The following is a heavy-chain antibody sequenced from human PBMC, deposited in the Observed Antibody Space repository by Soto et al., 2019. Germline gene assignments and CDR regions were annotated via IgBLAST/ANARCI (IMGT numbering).Heavy chain of an antibody. J-gene: IGHJ4*02. CDR1: GYTFTSYY. CDR3: ARGSGYYYWDDY. D-gene: IGHD3-22*01. V-gene: IGHV1-46*01. CDR2: INPSGGYT. Sequence: ASVKVSCKASGYTFTSYYMNWVRQAPGQGLEWLGIINPSGGYTTYAQRFLGRVTMTSDTSTSTAYMELSSLRSEDTAVYYCARGSGYYYWDDYWGQGTLVTVSS.